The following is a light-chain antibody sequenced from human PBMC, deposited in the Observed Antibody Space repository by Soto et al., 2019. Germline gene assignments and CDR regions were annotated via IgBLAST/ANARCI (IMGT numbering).Light chain of an antibody. J-gene: IGKJ1*01. V-gene: IGKV3-20*01. Sequence: GTLSLSPGERATLSCRASQSVSSNYLAWYQQKPGQAPRLLIYGASTRASGIPDRFSGSGSGTDFTLTISRLEPEDSAVYYCQQYGRPPTSTF. CDR1: QSVSSNY. CDR2: GAS. CDR3: QQYGRPPTST.